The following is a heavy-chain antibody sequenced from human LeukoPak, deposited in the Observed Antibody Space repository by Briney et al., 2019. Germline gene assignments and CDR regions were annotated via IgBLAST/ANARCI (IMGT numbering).Heavy chain of an antibody. V-gene: IGHV3-7*01. J-gene: IGHJ4*02. CDR2: IKQDESEK. CDR1: GFTFSSYW. D-gene: IGHD1-26*01. Sequence: QPGGSLRLSCAASGFTFSSYWMNWVRQAPGKGLEWVANIKQDESEKYYVDSVKGRFTISRDNAKNSLYLQMNSLRAEDTAVYYCARDLDEWELLPRLDYWGQGTLVTVSS. CDR3: ARDLDEWELLPRLDY.